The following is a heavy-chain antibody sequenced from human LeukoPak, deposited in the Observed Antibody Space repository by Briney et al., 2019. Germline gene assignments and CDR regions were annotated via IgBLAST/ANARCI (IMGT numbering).Heavy chain of an antibody. V-gene: IGHV3-9*01. Sequence: GGSLRLSGAASGFTFDDYAMHWVRQAPGKGLEWVSGISWNSGSIGYADSVKGRFTISRDNAKNSPYLQMNSLRAEDTALYYCAKDRNYYGMDVWGQGTTVTVSS. J-gene: IGHJ6*02. CDR2: ISWNSGSI. CDR3: AKDRNYYGMDV. CDR1: GFTFDDYA.